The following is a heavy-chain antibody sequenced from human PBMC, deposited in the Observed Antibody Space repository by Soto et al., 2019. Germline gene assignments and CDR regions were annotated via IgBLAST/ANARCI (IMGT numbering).Heavy chain of an antibody. CDR2: ISTYNGNT. V-gene: IGHV1-18*01. CDR1: GYTFTGYG. D-gene: IGHD3-10*01. CDR3: AREMVRGVGSDY. J-gene: IGHJ4*02. Sequence: GASVKVSCKASGYTFTGYGISWVRQAPGQGLEWMGWISTYNGNTKYAQKLQGRVTMTTDTSTSTAYMELRSLRSDDTAVFYCAREMVRGVGSDYRAQGTPVTVSS.